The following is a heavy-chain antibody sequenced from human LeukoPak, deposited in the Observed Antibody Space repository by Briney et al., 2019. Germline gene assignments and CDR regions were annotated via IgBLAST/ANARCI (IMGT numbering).Heavy chain of an antibody. CDR3: ARGWIWGYDYFDY. V-gene: IGHV4-34*01. CDR1: GGSFSGYY. CDR2: INHSGST. D-gene: IGHD3-16*01. Sequence: PSETLSLTCAVYGGSFSGYYWSWIRQPPGRGLEWIGEINHSGSTNYNPSLKSRVTISVDTSKNQFSLKLSSATAADTAVYYCARGWIWGYDYFDYWGQGTLVTVSS. J-gene: IGHJ4*02.